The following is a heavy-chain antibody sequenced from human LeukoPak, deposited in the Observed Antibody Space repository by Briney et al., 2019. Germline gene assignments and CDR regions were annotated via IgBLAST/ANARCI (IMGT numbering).Heavy chain of an antibody. Sequence: GGSLRLSCAASGFIFRTYGVHWVRQAPGKGLQWVAFIGHDGTKKSYADSVKGRFTISRDNSKNTVDLQMNSLKTEDTAVYYCTSSGYVWDYFDYWGQGTLVTVSS. D-gene: IGHD5-12*01. CDR3: TSSGYVWDYFDY. V-gene: IGHV3-30*02. CDR2: IGHDGTKK. CDR1: GFIFRTYG. J-gene: IGHJ4*02.